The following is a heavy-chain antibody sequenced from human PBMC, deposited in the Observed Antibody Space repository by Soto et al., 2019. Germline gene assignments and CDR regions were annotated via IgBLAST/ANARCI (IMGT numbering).Heavy chain of an antibody. CDR1: GFNFSSFG. J-gene: IGHJ6*02. CDR2: IYYDGRKQ. Sequence: PGGSLRLSCAASGFNFSSFGMHWVRQAPGKGLEWVAGIYYDGRKQLYGDSVKGRFTISRDNSKNTLSLQMNSLRVEDAAVYYCTGPQHGTTSPYYSLDIWGRGTTVTVSS. V-gene: IGHV3-30*12. D-gene: IGHD3-22*01. CDR3: TGPQHGTTSPYYSLDI.